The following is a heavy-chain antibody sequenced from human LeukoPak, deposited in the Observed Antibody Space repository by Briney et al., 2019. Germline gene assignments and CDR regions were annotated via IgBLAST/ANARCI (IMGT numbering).Heavy chain of an antibody. CDR3: AKDLYSGWTQADY. J-gene: IGHJ4*02. D-gene: IGHD6-19*01. CDR1: GFTFSSYW. CDR2: IKQDGSEK. Sequence: GGSLRLSCAASGFTFSSYWMSWVRQAPGKGLEWVANIKQDGSEKYYVDSVKGRFTISRDNAKNSLYLQMNSLRAEDTAVYYCAKDLYSGWTQADYWGQGTLVTVSS. V-gene: IGHV3-7*01.